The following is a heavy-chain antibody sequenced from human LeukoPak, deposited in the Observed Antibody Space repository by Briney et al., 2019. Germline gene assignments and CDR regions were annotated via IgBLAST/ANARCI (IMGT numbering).Heavy chain of an antibody. D-gene: IGHD3-22*01. Sequence: GGSLRLSCAASGFTFSDYYVSWIRQAPGQGLEWVSYISSNGSTIYYADSLKGRFTISRDNAKNSVYLQMNSLRAEDTDVYYCARATSYYYDSSGMDPWGQRTLVTVSS. J-gene: IGHJ5*02. V-gene: IGHV3-11*04. CDR3: ARATSYYYDSSGMDP. CDR2: ISSNGSTI. CDR1: GFTFSDYY.